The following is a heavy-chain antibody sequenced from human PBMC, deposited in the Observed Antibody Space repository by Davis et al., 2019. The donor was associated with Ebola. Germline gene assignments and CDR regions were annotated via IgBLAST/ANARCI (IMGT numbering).Heavy chain of an antibody. CDR3: ASGPSGRLRDSSGYSDY. CDR2: ISSSGSTI. D-gene: IGHD3-22*01. Sequence: GESLKISCAASGFTFSSYEMNWVRQAPGKGLEWVSYISSSGSTIYYADSVKGRFTISRDNAKNSLYLQRNSLRAEDTAVYYCASGPSGRLRDSSGYSDYWGQGTLVTVSS. J-gene: IGHJ4*02. CDR1: GFTFSSYE. V-gene: IGHV3-48*03.